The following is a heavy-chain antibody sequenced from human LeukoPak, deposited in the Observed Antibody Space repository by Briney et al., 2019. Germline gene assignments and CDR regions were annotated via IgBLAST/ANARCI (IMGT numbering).Heavy chain of an antibody. D-gene: IGHD3-10*01. CDR1: GYSISSGDY. CDR3: ARGIYYLIEY. V-gene: IGHV4-38-2*01. CDR2: IFHSGST. Sequence: SETLSLTCAVSGYSISSGDYWCWIRQSPGKGLEWSGNIFHSGSTYHNPSLKSRVTISVDTSKNEFSLKLSSVTAADTAVYYCARGIYYLIEYWGQGTLVTVSS. J-gene: IGHJ4*02.